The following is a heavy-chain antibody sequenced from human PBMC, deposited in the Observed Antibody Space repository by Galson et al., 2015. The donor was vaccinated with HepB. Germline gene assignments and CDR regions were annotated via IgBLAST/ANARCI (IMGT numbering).Heavy chain of an antibody. D-gene: IGHD3-3*01. V-gene: IGHV1-46*01. Sequence: QSGAEVKKPGASVKVSCKASGYTFATSFMHWVRQAPGQGLEWMGTINPSGAGTSYAQKFQGGVTMTRDTSTVYMELSSLTSEDTAVFYCASQSSLESIEYWGQGNLVIVSS. J-gene: IGHJ4*02. CDR3: ASQSSLESIEY. CDR2: INPSGAGT. CDR1: GYTFATSF.